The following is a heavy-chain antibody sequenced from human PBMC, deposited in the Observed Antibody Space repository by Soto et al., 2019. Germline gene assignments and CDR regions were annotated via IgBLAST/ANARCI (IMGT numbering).Heavy chain of an antibody. J-gene: IGHJ6*02. V-gene: IGHV3-30*18. D-gene: IGHD2-2*01. Sequence: GGSLRLSCAASGFTFSSYGMHWVRQAPGKGLEWVAVISYDGSNKYYADSVKGRFTISRDNSKNTLYLQMNSLRAEDTAVYYCAKGPAMPNYYYYGMDVWGQGTTVTVSS. CDR1: GFTFSSYG. CDR2: ISYDGSNK. CDR3: AKGPAMPNYYYYGMDV.